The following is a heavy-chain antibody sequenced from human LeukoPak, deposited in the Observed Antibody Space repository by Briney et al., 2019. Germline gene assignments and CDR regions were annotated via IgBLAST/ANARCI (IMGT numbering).Heavy chain of an antibody. V-gene: IGHV4-39*01. CDR1: GGSISSSSYY. Sequence: SETLSLTCTLSGGSISSSSYYWGWIRQPPGKGLEWIGSLYYSGSSYYNPSLKSRVTISEDTSKNQFSLKLSSVTAADTAVYYCARQVYYYDTRGYYLFDYWGQGTLVTVSS. CDR2: LYYSGSS. D-gene: IGHD3-22*01. J-gene: IGHJ4*02. CDR3: ARQVYYYDTRGYYLFDY.